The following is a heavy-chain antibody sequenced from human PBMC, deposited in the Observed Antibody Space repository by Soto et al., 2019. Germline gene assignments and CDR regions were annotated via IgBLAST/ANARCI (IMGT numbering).Heavy chain of an antibody. CDR2: IYGGDST. V-gene: IGHV3-53*01. CDR3: AMVDSVDYYYGMDV. D-gene: IGHD2-15*01. Sequence: EVQLVESGGGLIQPGGSLRLSCAASGFTVSYFYMNWVRQAPGKGLEWVSVIYGGDSTYYADSVKGRFTTSRDSSKNMVYLQMNSLRAEDTAVYYCAMVDSVDYYYGMDVWGQGTTVTVSS. J-gene: IGHJ6*02. CDR1: GFTVSYFY.